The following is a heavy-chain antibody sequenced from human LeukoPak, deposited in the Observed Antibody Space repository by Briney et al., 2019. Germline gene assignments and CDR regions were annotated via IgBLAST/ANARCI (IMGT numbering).Heavy chain of an antibody. J-gene: IGHJ4*02. CDR2: INPNSGGT. D-gene: IGHD3-3*01. CDR1: GSTFTGYY. CDR3: ALYDFWSGYYTFDY. Sequence: ASVKVSCKASGSTFTGYYMHWVRQPPGQGLEWMGWINPNSGGTNYAQKFQGRVTMTRVTSISTAYMELSRLRSDDTAVYYCALYDFWSGYYTFDYWGQGTLVTVSS. V-gene: IGHV1-2*02.